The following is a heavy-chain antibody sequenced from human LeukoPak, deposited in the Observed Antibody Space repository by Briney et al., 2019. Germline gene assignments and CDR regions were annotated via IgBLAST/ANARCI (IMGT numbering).Heavy chain of an antibody. J-gene: IGHJ6*03. CDR3: ARDRDSNYLYYYMDV. CDR2: ISSSGSTM. CDR1: GFTFSDYY. D-gene: IGHD4-11*01. V-gene: IGHV3-11*04. Sequence: PGGSLRLSCAASGFTFSDYYMSWIRQAPGKGLEWVSYISSSGSTMYYADSVKGRFTISRDNAKNSLYLQMNSLRAEDTAVYYCARDRDSNYLYYYMDVWGKGTTVTVSS.